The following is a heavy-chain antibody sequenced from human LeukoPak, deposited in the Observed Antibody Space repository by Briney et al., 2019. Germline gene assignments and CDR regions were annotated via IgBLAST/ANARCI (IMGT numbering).Heavy chain of an antibody. CDR2: IYYSGST. CDR1: GGSISSSSYY. Sequence: SETLSLTCTVSGGSISSSSYYWGWVRQPPGKGLEWIGSIYYSGSTYYNPSLKSRVTISVDTSKNQFSLKLSSVTAADTAVYYCARHVSSGEVLLRFGEENWFDPWGQGTLVTVSS. CDR3: ARHVSSGEVLLRFGEENWFDP. D-gene: IGHD3-10*01. V-gene: IGHV4-39*01. J-gene: IGHJ5*02.